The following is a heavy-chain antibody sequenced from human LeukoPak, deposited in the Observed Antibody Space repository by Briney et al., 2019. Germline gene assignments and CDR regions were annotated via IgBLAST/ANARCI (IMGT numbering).Heavy chain of an antibody. J-gene: IGHJ3*02. V-gene: IGHV1-69*13. Sequence: ASVKVSCKASGGTFSSYAISWVRQAPGQGLEWMGGIIPIFGTANYAQKFQGRVTITADESTSTAYMELSSLRSEDTAVYYCARGLRDYIVVVPAAIYDAFDIWGQGTMVTVSS. CDR2: IIPIFGTA. CDR1: GGTFSSYA. D-gene: IGHD2-2*01. CDR3: ARGLRDYIVVVPAAIYDAFDI.